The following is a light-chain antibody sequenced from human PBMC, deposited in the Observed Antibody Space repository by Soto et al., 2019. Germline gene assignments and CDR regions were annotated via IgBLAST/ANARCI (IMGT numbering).Light chain of an antibody. CDR2: DAS. CDR1: QSVNSY. CDR3: QQRTNWPSST. J-gene: IGKJ5*01. V-gene: IGKV3-11*01. Sequence: EIVLTQSPATLSLSPGERATLSCRASQSVNSYLAWYQHKPGQAPRLLIHDASNRATGIPARFSGSGSGTDFTLTISSLEPEDFAVYYCQQRTNWPSSTFGQGTRLE.